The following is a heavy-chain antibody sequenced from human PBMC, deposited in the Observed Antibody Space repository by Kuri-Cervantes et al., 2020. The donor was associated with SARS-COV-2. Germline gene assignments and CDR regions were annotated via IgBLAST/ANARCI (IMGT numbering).Heavy chain of an antibody. CDR1: GFTFSNAW. V-gene: IGHV4-38-2*02. CDR2: IYHSGST. Sequence: ESLKISCAASGFTFSNAWMSWIRQPPGKGLEWIGRIYHSGSTYYNPSLKSRVTISVDTSKNQFSLKLSSVTAADTAVYYCARDSRISGDYWGQGTLVTVSS. J-gene: IGHJ4*02. D-gene: IGHD2-15*01. CDR3: ARDSRISGDY.